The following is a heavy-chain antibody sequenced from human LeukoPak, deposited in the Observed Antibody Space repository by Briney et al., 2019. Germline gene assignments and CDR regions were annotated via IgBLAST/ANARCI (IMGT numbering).Heavy chain of an antibody. CDR3: ARDRLEPPRVYYFDY. J-gene: IGHJ4*02. Sequence: GGSLRLSCATSGFTFSSYSMNWVRQAPGKGLEWASYISSSSSTIYYADSVKGRFTISRDNAKNSLYLQMNSLRAEDTAVYYCARDRLEPPRVYYFDYWGQGTLVTVSS. CDR1: GFTFSSYS. CDR2: ISSSSSTI. D-gene: IGHD1-1*01. V-gene: IGHV3-48*01.